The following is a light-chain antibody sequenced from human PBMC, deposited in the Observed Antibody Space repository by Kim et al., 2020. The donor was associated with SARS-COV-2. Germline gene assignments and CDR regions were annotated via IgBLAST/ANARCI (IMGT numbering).Light chain of an antibody. Sequence: TVESRFPSTCQASQGISNYLAWYQQKPGKVPRLMIYGTSTLQSGVPFRFRGSVSGTDFTLTITSLQPEDVATYYCQKYDSGPYTFGQGTKLEI. CDR3: QKYDSGPYT. CDR2: GTS. V-gene: IGKV1-27*01. CDR1: QGISNY. J-gene: IGKJ2*01.